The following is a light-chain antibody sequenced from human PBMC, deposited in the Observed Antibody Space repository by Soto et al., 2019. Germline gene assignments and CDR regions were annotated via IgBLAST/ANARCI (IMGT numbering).Light chain of an antibody. CDR1: QSVLYSSNIKNY. V-gene: IGKV4-1*01. CDR2: WAS. J-gene: IGKJ2*01. CDR3: QQYYSTPYT. Sequence: DIVMTQSPDSLAVSLGERATINCKSGQSVLYSSNIKNYLAWYQQKPGQPPKLLIYWASTRESGVPDRFSGSGSGTDFPLTISSLQAEDVAVYYCQQYYSTPYTFGQGTKLEIK.